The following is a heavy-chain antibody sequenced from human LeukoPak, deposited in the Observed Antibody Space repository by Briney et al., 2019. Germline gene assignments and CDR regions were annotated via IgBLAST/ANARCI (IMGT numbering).Heavy chain of an antibody. CDR2: ISYDGSNK. V-gene: IGHV3-30*03. CDR3: ARVRVPAAMGYDAFDI. CDR1: GFTFSSYG. J-gene: IGHJ3*02. D-gene: IGHD2-2*01. Sequence: PGRSLRLSCAASGFTFSSYGMHWVRQAPGKGLEWVAVISYDGSNKYYADSVKGRFTISRDNSKNTLYLQMNSLRAEDTAVYYCARVRVPAAMGYDAFDIWGQGTMVTVSS.